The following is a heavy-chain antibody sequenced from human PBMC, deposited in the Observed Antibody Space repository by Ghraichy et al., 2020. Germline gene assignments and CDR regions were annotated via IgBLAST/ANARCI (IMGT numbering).Heavy chain of an antibody. CDR1: GFTFSSYA. CDR2: ISYDGSNK. CDR3: ARENFGSLDNYGARTFDY. Sequence: GGSLRLSCAASGFTFSSYAMHWVRQAPGKGLEWVAVISYDGSNKYYADSVKGRFTISRDNSKNTLYLQMNSLRAEDTAVYYCARENFGSLDNYGARTFDYWGQGTLVTVSS. D-gene: IGHD4-11*01. J-gene: IGHJ4*02. V-gene: IGHV3-30*04.